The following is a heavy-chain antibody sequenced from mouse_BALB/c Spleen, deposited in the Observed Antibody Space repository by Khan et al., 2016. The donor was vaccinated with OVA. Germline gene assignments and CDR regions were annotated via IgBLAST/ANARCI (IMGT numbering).Heavy chain of an antibody. CDR1: GFSLTSYG. Sequence: QMQLEESGPGLVAPSQSLSITCTVSGFSLTSYGVSWVRQPPGKGLEWLGVIWGDGNTNFHSALRSRLSISKDNSKSKVFLKLNSLQTDDTATYYCAKVRGYYAVDYWGQGTSVTVSS. V-gene: IGHV2-3*01. CDR3: AKVRGYYAVDY. CDR2: IWGDGNT. J-gene: IGHJ4*01.